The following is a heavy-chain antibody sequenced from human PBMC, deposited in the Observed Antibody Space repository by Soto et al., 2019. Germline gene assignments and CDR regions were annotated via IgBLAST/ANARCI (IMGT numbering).Heavy chain of an antibody. CDR3: ARGLSEGYCSGGSCYYYYYMDV. V-gene: IGHV4-34*01. D-gene: IGHD2-15*01. Sequence: ASETLSLTCAVYGGSFGGYYWSWIRQPPGKGLEWIGEINHSGSTNYNPSLKSRVTISVDTSKNQFSLKLSSVTAADTAVYYCARGLSEGYCSGGSCYYYYYMDVWGKGTTVTVSS. J-gene: IGHJ6*03. CDR1: GGSFGGYY. CDR2: INHSGST.